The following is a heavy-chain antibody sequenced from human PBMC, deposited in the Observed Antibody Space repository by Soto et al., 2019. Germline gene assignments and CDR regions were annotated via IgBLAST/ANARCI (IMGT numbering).Heavy chain of an antibody. V-gene: IGHV3-15*01. CDR3: ATQSEYCSGGSCLNF. Sequence: GGSLRLSCAASGFTFPNAWMSWVRRAPGKGLEWVGRIKGKTDGGTTDYAAPVKGRFIISRDDSRNTLYLQMNSLNTEDTAVYYCATQSEYCSGGSCLNFWGQGALVTVSS. CDR2: IKGKTDGGTT. D-gene: IGHD2-15*01. CDR1: GFTFPNAW. J-gene: IGHJ4*02.